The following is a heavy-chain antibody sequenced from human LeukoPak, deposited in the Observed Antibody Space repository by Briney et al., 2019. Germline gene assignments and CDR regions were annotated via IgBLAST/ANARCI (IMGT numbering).Heavy chain of an antibody. CDR1: GFTFSDCY. Sequence: GGSLRLSCAASGFTFSDCYMSWIRQAPGKGLEWVSYISSSGSTIYYADSVKGRFTISRDNAKNSLYLQMNSLRAEDTAVYYCASIVIGYDSSGYYTTPFDYWGQGTLVTVSS. J-gene: IGHJ4*02. D-gene: IGHD3-22*01. V-gene: IGHV3-11*01. CDR2: ISSSGSTI. CDR3: ASIVIGYDSSGYYTTPFDY.